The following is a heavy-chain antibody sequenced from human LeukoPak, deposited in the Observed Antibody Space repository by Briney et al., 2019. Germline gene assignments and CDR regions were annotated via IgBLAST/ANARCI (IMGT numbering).Heavy chain of an antibody. CDR2: INTNTGNP. Sequence: ASVKVSCKASGYTFTSYAMNWVRQAPGQGLEWMGWINTNTGNPTYAQGFIGRFVFSLDTSISTAYLQISSLKAEDTAVYYCARARTEVGATVLDYWGQGTLVTVSS. D-gene: IGHD1-26*01. CDR1: GYTFTSYA. CDR3: ARARTEVGATVLDY. V-gene: IGHV7-4-1*02. J-gene: IGHJ4*02.